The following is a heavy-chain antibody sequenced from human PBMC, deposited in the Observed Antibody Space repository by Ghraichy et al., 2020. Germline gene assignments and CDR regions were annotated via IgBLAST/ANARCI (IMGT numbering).Heavy chain of an antibody. Sequence: SETLSLTCTVSGGSISSSSYYWGWIRQPPGKGLEWIGTIYYTGSTQYNPSLKSRVTISVDTSKNQFSLKLRSVTAADTAVYYCARGRYCSGGSCYDGAFDSWGQGTLFAVSS. CDR1: GGSISSSSYY. J-gene: IGHJ4*02. CDR2: IYYTGST. V-gene: IGHV4-39*01. D-gene: IGHD2-15*01. CDR3: ARGRYCSGGSCYDGAFDS.